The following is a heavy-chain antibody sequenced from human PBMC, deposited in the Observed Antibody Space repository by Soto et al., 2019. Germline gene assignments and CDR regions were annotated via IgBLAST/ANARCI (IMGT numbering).Heavy chain of an antibody. CDR3: ARVPVEVLEGPYGMDV. J-gene: IGHJ6*02. D-gene: IGHD1-1*01. CDR2: TYYRSKWYN. CDR1: GDSVSSNSAA. V-gene: IGHV6-1*01. Sequence: PSQTLSLTCAISGDSVSSNSAAWNWIRQSPSRGLEWLGRTYYRSKWYNDYAVSVKSRITINPDTSKNQFSLQLNSVTPEDTAVYYCARVPVEVLEGPYGMDVWGQGTTVTVSS.